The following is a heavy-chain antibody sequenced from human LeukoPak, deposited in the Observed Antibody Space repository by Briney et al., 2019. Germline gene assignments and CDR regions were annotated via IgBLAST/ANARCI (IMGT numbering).Heavy chain of an antibody. D-gene: IGHD1-1*01. Sequence: GVSLRLSCAASGFSFSSYWMHWVRQAPGKGLVWVSRINIDGIIKTYADSVKGRFTISRDNDKNTLPLQMNSLRADDTAVYFCISDHTGHDDYWGQGTLVTVSS. CDR1: GFSFSSYW. CDR2: INIDGIIK. V-gene: IGHV3-74*03. J-gene: IGHJ4*02. CDR3: ISDHTGHDDY.